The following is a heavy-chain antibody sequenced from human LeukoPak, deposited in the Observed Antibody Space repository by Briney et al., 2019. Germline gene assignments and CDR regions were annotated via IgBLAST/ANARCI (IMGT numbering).Heavy chain of an antibody. J-gene: IGHJ6*03. D-gene: IGHD2-2*01. CDR2: IIPIFGTA. CDR3: ARVSIGDIVVVPAAQAYYYYYMDV. CDR1: GGTFSSYA. Sequence: SVKVSCKASGGTFSSYAISWVRQAPGQGHEWMGGIIPIFGTANYAQKFQGRVTITTDESTSTAYMELSSLRSEDTAVYYCARVSIGDIVVVPAAQAYYYYYMDVWGKGTTVTVPS. V-gene: IGHV1-69*05.